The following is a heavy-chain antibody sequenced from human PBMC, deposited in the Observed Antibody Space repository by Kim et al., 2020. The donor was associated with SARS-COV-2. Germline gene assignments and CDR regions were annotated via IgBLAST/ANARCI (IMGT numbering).Heavy chain of an antibody. J-gene: IGHJ4*02. V-gene: IGHV4-34*01. CDR2: INHSGST. Sequence: SETLSLTCAVYGGSFSGYYWSWIRQPPGKGLEWIGEINHSGSTNYNPSLKSRVTISVDTSKIQFSLKLSSVTAADTAVYYCARQVLAAAGGSFDYWGQGTLVTVSS. CDR1: GGSFSGYY. CDR3: ARQVLAAAGGSFDY. D-gene: IGHD6-13*01.